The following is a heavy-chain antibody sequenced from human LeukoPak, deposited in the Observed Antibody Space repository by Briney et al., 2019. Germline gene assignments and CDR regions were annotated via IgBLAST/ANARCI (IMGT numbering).Heavy chain of an antibody. D-gene: IGHD4/OR15-4a*01. Sequence: ASETLSLTCAVSGGSISSSNWWSWVRQPPGKGLEWIGEIYHSGSTNYNPSLKSRVTISIDTSKNQFSLKLSSVTAADTAVYYCSRLTTVLTHDVFDIWGQGTMVTVSS. V-gene: IGHV4-4*02. J-gene: IGHJ3*02. CDR1: GGSISSSNW. CDR3: SRLTTVLTHDVFDI. CDR2: IYHSGST.